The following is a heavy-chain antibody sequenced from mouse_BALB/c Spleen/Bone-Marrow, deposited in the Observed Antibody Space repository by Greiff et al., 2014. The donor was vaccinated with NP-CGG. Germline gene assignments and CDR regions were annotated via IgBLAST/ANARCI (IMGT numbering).Heavy chain of an antibody. Sequence: VQLQQSGVEFVKPGASVKLSCKASGYTFTSYWMHWVKQRPGQGLEWIGEIDPSDSYTKNNQDFKGKATLTVDKSSSTAYMQLSSLTSEDSAVYYCARTYYDYDWFAYWGQGTLVTVSA. V-gene: IGHV1-69*02. D-gene: IGHD2-4*01. CDR3: ARTYYDYDWFAY. J-gene: IGHJ3*01. CDR1: GYTFTSYW. CDR2: IDPSDSYT.